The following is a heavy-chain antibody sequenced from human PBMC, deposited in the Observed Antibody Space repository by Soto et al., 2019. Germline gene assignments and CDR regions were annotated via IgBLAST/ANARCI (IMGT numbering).Heavy chain of an antibody. CDR2: ISGGGDTT. D-gene: IGHD3-10*01. CDR3: AKGRGGSGSLPPRVDF. J-gene: IGHJ4*02. Sequence: EVQLLESGGGLVQPGGSLRLSCAASGFTFNNYAMTWVRQAPGKGLECVSAISGGGDTTSYADSVKGRFTVSRDGSKNTLYLQMSSLRAEDTALYYCAKGRGGSGSLPPRVDFWGQGTLVTVSS. V-gene: IGHV3-23*01. CDR1: GFTFNNYA.